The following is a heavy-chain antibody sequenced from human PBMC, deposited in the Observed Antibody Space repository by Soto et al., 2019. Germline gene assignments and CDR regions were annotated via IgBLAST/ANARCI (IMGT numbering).Heavy chain of an antibody. D-gene: IGHD7-27*01. Sequence: GPTLVNPTQTLTLTCTFTGFSLSSSRVGVGWIRQPPEKALEWLGIIYWDDDKRYSPSLKSRLTITKDTSKNQVVLTMTNMDPVDTATYYCAHKFSPGPFDYWGQGALVTVS. CDR1: GFSLSSSRVG. CDR3: AHKFSPGPFDY. V-gene: IGHV2-5*02. J-gene: IGHJ4*02. CDR2: IYWDDDK.